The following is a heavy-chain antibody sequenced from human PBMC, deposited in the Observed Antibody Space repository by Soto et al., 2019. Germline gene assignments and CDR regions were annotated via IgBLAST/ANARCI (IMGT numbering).Heavy chain of an antibody. CDR3: ARSRPVLLWFGESNNWFDP. CDR1: GGSFSGYY. V-gene: IGHV4-34*01. CDR2: INHSGST. Sequence: SETLSLTCAVYGGSFSGYYWSWIRQPPGKGLEWIGEINHSGSTNYNPSLKSRVTISVDTSKNQFSPKLSSVTAADTAVYYCARSRPVLLWFGESNNWFDPWGQGTLVTVSS. J-gene: IGHJ5*02. D-gene: IGHD3-10*01.